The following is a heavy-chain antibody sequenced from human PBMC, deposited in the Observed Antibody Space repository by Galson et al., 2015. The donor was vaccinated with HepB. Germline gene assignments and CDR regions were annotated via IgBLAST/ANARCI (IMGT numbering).Heavy chain of an antibody. V-gene: IGHV1-69*10. CDR3: ASDRGYCTSDTCHESGGYFDN. D-gene: IGHD2-8*01. CDR1: GDPFTNFP. Sequence: SVKVSCKASGDPFTNFPISWVRQAPGQGLEWMGGISPVLNTADYAQKFQDRVTITADKHTRTVFMELSSVTSEDTAVYYCASDRGYCTSDTCHESGGYFDNWGQGTLVTVSS. J-gene: IGHJ4*02. CDR2: ISPVLNTA.